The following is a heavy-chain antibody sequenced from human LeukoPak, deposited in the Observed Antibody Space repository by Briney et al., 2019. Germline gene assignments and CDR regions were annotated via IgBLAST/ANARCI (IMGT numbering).Heavy chain of an antibody. D-gene: IGHD1-14*01. CDR1: GFTFGGYV. CDR3: TRYNNDHFDY. V-gene: IGHV3-33*01. CDR2: IAYDGSRA. J-gene: IGHJ4*02. Sequence: GGSLRLSCAGSGFTFGGYVMHWFRQTPGKGLEWVAVIAYDGSRAFYADSVKGRFTISSDNSKNTMSVQMDDLRAEDTAVYYCTRYNNDHFDYWGQGTLVTVSS.